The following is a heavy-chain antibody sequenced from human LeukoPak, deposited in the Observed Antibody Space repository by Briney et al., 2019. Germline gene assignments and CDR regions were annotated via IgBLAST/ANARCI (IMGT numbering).Heavy chain of an antibody. J-gene: IGHJ4*02. Sequence: SETLSLTCTVSGGSISSSSYYWGWIRQPPGKGLEWIGNIYYSGSTYYNPSLKSRVTISVDTSKYQFSLKLSSVTAADTAVYFCARHRRLSYFDYWGQGTLVTVSS. V-gene: IGHV4-39*01. CDR2: IYYSGST. CDR3: ARHRRLSYFDY. CDR1: GGSISSSSYY. D-gene: IGHD2/OR15-2a*01.